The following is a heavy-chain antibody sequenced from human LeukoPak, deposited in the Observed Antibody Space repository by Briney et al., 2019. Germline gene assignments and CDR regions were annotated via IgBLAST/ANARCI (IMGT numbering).Heavy chain of an antibody. V-gene: IGHV3-53*01. J-gene: IGHJ4*02. CDR2: IYSGGST. CDR1: GFTVSSNY. Sequence: GGSLRLSCAASGFTVSSNYMSWVRQAPGKGLEWVSVIYSGGSTYYADSVKGRFTISRDNSKNTLYLQMNSLRAEDTAVYYCARAPSPLSPWDGYYFDYWGQGTLVTVSS. D-gene: IGHD5-24*01. CDR3: ARAPSPLSPWDGYYFDY.